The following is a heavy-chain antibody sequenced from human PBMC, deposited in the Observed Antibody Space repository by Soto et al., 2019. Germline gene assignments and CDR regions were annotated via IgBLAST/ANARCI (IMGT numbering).Heavy chain of an antibody. CDR2: IIPIFGTA. CDR1: GGTFRSYA. CDR3: ARHRGPPAYYYYGMDV. J-gene: IGHJ6*02. Sequence: SVKVSCKASGGTFRSYAISWVRQAPGQGLEWMGGIIPIFGTANYAQKFQGRVTITADESTSTAYMELSSLRSEDTAVYYCARHRGPPAYYYYGMDVWGQGTTVTVSS. V-gene: IGHV1-69*13. D-gene: IGHD3-10*01.